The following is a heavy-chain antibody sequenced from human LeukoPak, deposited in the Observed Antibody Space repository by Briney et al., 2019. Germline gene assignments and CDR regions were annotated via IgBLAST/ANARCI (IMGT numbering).Heavy chain of an antibody. CDR3: ARSIDSSGYLDY. CDR2: IIPIFGTA. J-gene: IGHJ4*02. CDR1: GYTFINYG. V-gene: IGHV1-69*13. Sequence: ASVKVSCKASGYTFINYGISWVRQAPGQGLEWMGGIIPIFGTANYAQKFQGRVTITADESTSTAYMELSSLRSEDTAVYYCARSIDSSGYLDYWGQGTLVTVSS. D-gene: IGHD3-22*01.